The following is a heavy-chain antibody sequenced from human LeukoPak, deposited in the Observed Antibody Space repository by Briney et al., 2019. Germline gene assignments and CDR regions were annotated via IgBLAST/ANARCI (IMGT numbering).Heavy chain of an antibody. J-gene: IGHJ4*02. D-gene: IGHD3-22*01. CDR3: AWPSQSSGYSFQY. CDR2: LYRGGGT. V-gene: IGHV3-53*01. CDR1: GFIVSDNY. Sequence: GGSMTLSCAASGFIVSDNYNSWVRRAPGKRLELVSILYRGGGTYAADSVKGRFTISRDINTLSLQMNSLRVEDTAVYYCAWPSQSSGYSFQYWGQGILVTVSS.